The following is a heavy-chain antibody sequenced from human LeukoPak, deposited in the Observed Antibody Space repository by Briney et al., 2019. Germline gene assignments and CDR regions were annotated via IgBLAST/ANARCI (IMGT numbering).Heavy chain of an antibody. CDR2: INPNSGCT. Sequence: ASVKVSCKASGYTFTGYYMHWVRQAAGQGLEGMGWINPNSGCTNYAQKFQGRVTMTRDTSISTAYMELSRLRSDETAVYYCAMNYYDRSGSFDYWGQGTLVTVSS. D-gene: IGHD3-22*01. CDR1: GYTFTGYY. V-gene: IGHV1-2*02. J-gene: IGHJ4*02. CDR3: AMNYYDRSGSFDY.